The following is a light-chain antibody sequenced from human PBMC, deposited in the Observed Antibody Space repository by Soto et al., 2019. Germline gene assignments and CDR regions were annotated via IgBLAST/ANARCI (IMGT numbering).Light chain of an antibody. CDR3: SSYTSISTYV. J-gene: IGLJ1*01. CDR1: SSDVGGYNF. Sequence: QSALTQPASVSGSPGQSITISCTGTSSDVGGYNFVSWYQQHPDKAPKLMIYDVTNRPSGVSNRFSGSKSGNTASLTISGLQAEEEADYYCSSYTSISTYVFESGTKVTVL. CDR2: DVT. V-gene: IGLV2-14*01.